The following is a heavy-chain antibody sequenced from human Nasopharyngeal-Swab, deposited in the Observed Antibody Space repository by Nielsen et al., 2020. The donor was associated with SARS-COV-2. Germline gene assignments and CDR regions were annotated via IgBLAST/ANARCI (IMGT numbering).Heavy chain of an antibody. Sequence: GESLKISCAASGFTFSSYSMNWVRQAPGKGLEWVAVISYDGSNKYYADSVKGRFTISRDNAKNSLYLQMNSLRAEDTAVYYCARDHAHGYDAFDIWGQGTMVTVSS. D-gene: IGHD2-15*01. CDR1: GFTFSSYS. CDR2: ISYDGSNK. CDR3: ARDHAHGYDAFDI. J-gene: IGHJ3*02. V-gene: IGHV3-30*03.